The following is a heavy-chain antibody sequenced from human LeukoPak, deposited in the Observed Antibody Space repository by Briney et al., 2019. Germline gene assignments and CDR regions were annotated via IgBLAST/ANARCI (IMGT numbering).Heavy chain of an antibody. J-gene: IGHJ6*03. D-gene: IGHD1-1*01. V-gene: IGHV3-13*01. CDR1: GLTFSSFD. CDR2: IGTASDT. Sequence: GGSLRLSCAASGLTFSSFDMHWVRQPTGQGLEWVSTIGTASDTYYPGSVEGRFTLSRDNAKNSLYLQLNSLTAGDTAVYYCARGPPRGKYYYMDVWGKGTTVTVSS. CDR3: ARGPPRGKYYYMDV.